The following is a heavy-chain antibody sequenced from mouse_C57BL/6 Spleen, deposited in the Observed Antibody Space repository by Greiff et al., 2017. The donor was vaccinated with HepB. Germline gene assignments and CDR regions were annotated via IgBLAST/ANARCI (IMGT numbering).Heavy chain of an antibody. V-gene: IGHV1-59*01. Sequence: QVQLQQPGAELVRPGTSVKLSCKASGYTFTSYWMHWVKQRPGQGLEWIGVIDPSDSYTNYNQKFKGKATLTVDTSSSTAYMQLSSLTSEDSAVYYCAYGSSLLWYFDVWGTGTTVTVSS. CDR1: GYTFTSYW. CDR3: AYGSSLLWYFDV. D-gene: IGHD1-1*01. J-gene: IGHJ1*03. CDR2: IDPSDSYT.